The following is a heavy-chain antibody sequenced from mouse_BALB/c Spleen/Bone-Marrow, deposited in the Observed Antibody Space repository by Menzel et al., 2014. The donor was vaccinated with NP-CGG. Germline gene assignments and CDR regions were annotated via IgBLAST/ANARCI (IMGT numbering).Heavy chain of an antibody. D-gene: IGHD1-1*01. V-gene: IGHV1-5*01. J-gene: IGHJ4*01. Sequence: VQLQQSGIVLARPGASVKMSCKASGYTFTSYWMHWVKQRPGQGLEWIGAIYPGNSDTSYNQKFKGKAKLTAVTSTSTAYMELSSLTNEDSAVYYCTRVITAVLATRAMDYWGQGSSVTVSS. CDR3: TRVITAVLATRAMDY. CDR1: GYTFTSYW. CDR2: IYPGNSDT.